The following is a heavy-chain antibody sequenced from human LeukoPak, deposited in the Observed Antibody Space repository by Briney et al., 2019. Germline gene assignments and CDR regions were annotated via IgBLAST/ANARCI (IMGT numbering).Heavy chain of an antibody. V-gene: IGHV3-23*01. CDR3: TKRVKYGGTWDHFAD. D-gene: IGHD1-26*01. J-gene: IGHJ4*02. Sequence: GGSLRLSCAASGFTFDNYRMSWVRQAPGKGLEWVSTVNADGGNTHYADSVKGRFTISRDNSKSTLILQMNSLRVEDTALYYCTKRVKYGGTWDHFADWGQGTLVTVSS. CDR2: VNADGGNT. CDR1: GFTFDNYR.